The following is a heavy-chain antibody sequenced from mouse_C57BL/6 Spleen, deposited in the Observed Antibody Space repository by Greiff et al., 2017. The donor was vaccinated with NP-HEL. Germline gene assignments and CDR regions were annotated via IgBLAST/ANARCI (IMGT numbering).Heavy chain of an antibody. V-gene: IGHV1-15*01. J-gene: IGHJ2*01. CDR1: GYTFTDYE. CDR3: TRRGIYYYGSSLDY. Sequence: QVQLQQSGAELVRPGASVTLSCKASGYTFTDYEMHWVKQTPVHGLEWIGAIDPETGGTAYNQKFKGKAILTADKSSSTAYMELRSLTSEDSAVYYCTRRGIYYYGSSLDYWGQGTTLTVSS. D-gene: IGHD1-1*01. CDR2: IDPETGGT.